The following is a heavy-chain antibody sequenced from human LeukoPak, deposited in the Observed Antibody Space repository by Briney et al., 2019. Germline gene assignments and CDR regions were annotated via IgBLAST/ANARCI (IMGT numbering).Heavy chain of an antibody. CDR3: AKDPALWAAAGTDYFDY. V-gene: IGHV3-30*04. D-gene: IGHD6-13*01. J-gene: IGHJ4*02. CDR2: ISYDGSNK. CDR1: GFTFSGSA. Sequence: GGSLRLSCAASGFTFSGSAVHWVRQAPGKGLEWVAVISYDGSNKYYADSVKGRFTISRDNSKNTLYLQMNSLRAEDTAVYYCAKDPALWAAAGTDYFDYWGQGTLVTVSS.